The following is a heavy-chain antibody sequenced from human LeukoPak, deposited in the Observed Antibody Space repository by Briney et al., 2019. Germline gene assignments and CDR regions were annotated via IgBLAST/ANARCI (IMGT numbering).Heavy chain of an antibody. V-gene: IGHV4-39*01. D-gene: IGHD3-22*01. J-gene: IGHJ4*02. CDR1: GGSISSSSYY. CDR3: ARLTRYYDSSGYHYYFDY. CDR2: IYYSGST. Sequence: SETLSLTCTVCGGSISSSSYYWGWIRQPPGKGLEWIGSIYYSGSTYYNPSLKSRVTISVDTSKNQFSLQLSSVTAADTAVYYCARLTRYYDSSGYHYYFDYWGQGILVTVSS.